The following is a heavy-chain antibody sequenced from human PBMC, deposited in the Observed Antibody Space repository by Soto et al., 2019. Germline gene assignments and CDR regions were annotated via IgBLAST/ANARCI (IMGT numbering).Heavy chain of an antibody. Sequence: PGGSLRLSCAASGFTFSSYSMNWVRQAPGKGLEWVSSISSSSSYIYYADSVKGRFTISRDNAKNSLYLQMNSLRAEDTAVYYCARVGDYDSWSGSQYYDYYYGMDVWGQGTTVTVS. CDR2: ISSSSSYI. CDR1: GFTFSSYS. D-gene: IGHD3-3*01. CDR3: ARVGDYDSWSGSQYYDYYYGMDV. V-gene: IGHV3-21*01. J-gene: IGHJ6*02.